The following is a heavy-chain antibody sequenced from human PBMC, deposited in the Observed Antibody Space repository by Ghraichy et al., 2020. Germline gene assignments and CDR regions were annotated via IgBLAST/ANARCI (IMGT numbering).Heavy chain of an antibody. CDR2: INHSGST. CDR3: AGAKRDIVVVPAALYFDY. Sequence: SETLSLTCAVYGGSFSGYYWSWIRQPPGKGLEWIGEINHSGSTNYNPSLKSRVTISVDTSKNQFSLKLSSVTAADTAVYYCAGAKRDIVVVPAALYFDYWGQGTLVTVSS. CDR1: GGSFSGYY. V-gene: IGHV4-34*01. J-gene: IGHJ4*02. D-gene: IGHD2-2*01.